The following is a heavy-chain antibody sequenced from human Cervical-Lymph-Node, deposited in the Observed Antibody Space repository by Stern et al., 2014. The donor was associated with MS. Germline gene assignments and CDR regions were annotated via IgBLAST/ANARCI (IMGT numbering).Heavy chain of an antibody. CDR3: ARGWGYSYGYYYGMDV. V-gene: IGHV1-2*04. D-gene: IGHD5-18*01. CDR1: GYTFTGYY. Sequence: QDQLVQSGAEVKKPGASVKVSCKASGYTFTGYYLHWVRQAPGQGLEWMGWINPNSGGTNYAQKFQGWVTMTRDTSISTAYMELSRLRSDDTAVYYCARGWGYSYGYYYGMDVWGQGTTVTVSS. J-gene: IGHJ6*02. CDR2: INPNSGGT.